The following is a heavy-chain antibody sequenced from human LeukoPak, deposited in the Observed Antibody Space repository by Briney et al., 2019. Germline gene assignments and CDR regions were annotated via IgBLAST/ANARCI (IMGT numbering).Heavy chain of an antibody. J-gene: IGHJ5*02. Sequence: KPSETLSLTCTASGGSISSYYWSWIRQPAGKGLEWIGRIYTSGSTNYNPSLKSRVTMSVDTSKNQFSLKLSSVTAADTAVYYCARVYYDSSGYYYHWFDPWGQGTLVTVSS. CDR1: GGSISSYY. V-gene: IGHV4-4*07. D-gene: IGHD3-22*01. CDR2: IYTSGST. CDR3: ARVYYDSSGYYYHWFDP.